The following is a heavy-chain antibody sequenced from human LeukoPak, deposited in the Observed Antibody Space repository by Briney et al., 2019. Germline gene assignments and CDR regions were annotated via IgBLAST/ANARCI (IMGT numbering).Heavy chain of an antibody. CDR2: INYSGRT. Sequence: TLSLTCTVSGGSISSGGYYWSWIRQPPGKGLEWIGNINYSGRTYYNPSLKSRVTISVDTSKNQFSLKLSSVTAADTAVYYCARNPSLHIVVVTAIDYWGLGTLVTVSS. CDR1: GGSISSGGYY. CDR3: ARNPSLHIVVVTAIDY. J-gene: IGHJ4*02. V-gene: IGHV4-39*01. D-gene: IGHD2-21*02.